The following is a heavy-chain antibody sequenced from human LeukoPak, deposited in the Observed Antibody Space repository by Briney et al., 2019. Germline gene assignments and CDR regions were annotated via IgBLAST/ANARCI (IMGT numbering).Heavy chain of an antibody. Sequence: ASVKVSCKASGYTFTSYDINWVRQATGQGLEWMGWMNPNSGNTGYAQKFQGRVTMTRDTSISTAYMELGSLRSEDTAVYYCARGLGIPGVYPDLRFWGQGTLVTVSS. CDR3: ARGLGIPGVYPDLRF. J-gene: IGHJ4*02. D-gene: IGHD5/OR15-5a*01. V-gene: IGHV1-8*01. CDR1: GYTFTSYD. CDR2: MNPNSGNT.